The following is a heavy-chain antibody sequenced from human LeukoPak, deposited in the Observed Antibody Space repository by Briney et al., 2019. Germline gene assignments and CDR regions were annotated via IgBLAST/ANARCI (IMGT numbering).Heavy chain of an antibody. CDR3: TRDRKDGYNP. CDR1: GGSINGYY. V-gene: IGHV4-59*01. D-gene: IGHD5-24*01. Sequence: PSETLSLTCTVSGGSINGYYWSWIRQPPGKGLEWIGCIYYTGSTGYNPSLKSRVTISLDTSNNQFSLNLDSVTAVDTAVYFCTRDRKDGYNPWGQGILVTVS. CDR2: IYYTGST. J-gene: IGHJ5*02.